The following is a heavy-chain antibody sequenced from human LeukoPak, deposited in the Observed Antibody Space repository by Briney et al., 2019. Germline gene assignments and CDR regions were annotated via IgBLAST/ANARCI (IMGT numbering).Heavy chain of an antibody. CDR1: GFTVSRSY. V-gene: IGHV3-53*01. D-gene: IGHD5-24*01. CDR2: IYSGGST. J-gene: IGHJ4*02. Sequence: QPGGSLRLSCAASGFTVSRSYMTWVRQAPGKGLEWISVIYSGGSTYYADSVKGRFTISRDNSKNMMYLQMNRLRADDTAVYYCARADMAFFDYWGQGTLVTVSS. CDR3: ARADMAFFDY.